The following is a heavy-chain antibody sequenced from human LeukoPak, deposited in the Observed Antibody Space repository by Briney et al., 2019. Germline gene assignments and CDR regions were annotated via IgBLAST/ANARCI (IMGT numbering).Heavy chain of an antibody. V-gene: IGHV1-69*01. D-gene: IGHD1-1*01. J-gene: IGHJ4*02. CDR3: ATASTTGTKDFDY. CDR2: IIPIFGTA. Sequence: SVKVSCKASGGTFSSYAISWVRQAPGQGLEWMGGIIPIFGTANYAQRFQGRVTITADESTSTAYMELSSLRSEDTAVYYCATASTTGTKDFDYWGQGTLVTVSS. CDR1: GGTFSSYA.